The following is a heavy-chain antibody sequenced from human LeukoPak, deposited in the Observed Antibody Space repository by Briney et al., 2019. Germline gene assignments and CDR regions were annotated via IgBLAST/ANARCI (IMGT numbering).Heavy chain of an antibody. V-gene: IGHV3-30*02. J-gene: IGHJ4*02. CDR1: GFTFSSYG. CDR2: IRYDGSNK. Sequence: PGGSLRLSCAASGFTFSSYGMHWVRQAPGKGLEWVAFIRYDGSNKYYADSVKGRFTISRDNSKNTLYLQMNSLRAEDTAVYYCAKEGDIVGATDFDYWGQGTLVTVSS. CDR3: AKEGDIVGATDFDY. D-gene: IGHD1-26*01.